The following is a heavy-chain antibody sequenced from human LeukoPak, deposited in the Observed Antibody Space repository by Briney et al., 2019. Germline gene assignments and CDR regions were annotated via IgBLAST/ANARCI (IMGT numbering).Heavy chain of an antibody. CDR2: VFYIGGPNYNPSST. Sequence: SETLSLTCSVSGDSTSDNYWSWIRQPPGKELEWIGYVFYIGGPNYNPSSTSYNPSLKSRVTISLDTSTNQFSLRLSSVTAADSAVYYCARQPTTVTTFAFDIWGQGTMVTVSS. D-gene: IGHD4-17*01. CDR3: ARQPTTVTTFAFDI. J-gene: IGHJ3*02. CDR1: GDSTSDNY. V-gene: IGHV4-59*08.